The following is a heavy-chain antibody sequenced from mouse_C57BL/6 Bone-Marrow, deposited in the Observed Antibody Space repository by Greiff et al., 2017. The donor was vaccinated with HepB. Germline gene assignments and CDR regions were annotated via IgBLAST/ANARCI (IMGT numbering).Heavy chain of an antibody. J-gene: IGHJ3*01. Sequence: EVQLQQSGTVLARPGASVKLSCKTSGYTFTSYWMHWVKQRPGQGLEWIGAIYPGNSDTSYNQKFKGQAKLTAVTSASTAYMERSSLTNEDSAVYYCTRELRWGVAYWGQGTLVTVSA. V-gene: IGHV1-5*01. CDR2: IYPGNSDT. D-gene: IGHD1-1*01. CDR3: TRELRWGVAY. CDR1: GYTFTSYW.